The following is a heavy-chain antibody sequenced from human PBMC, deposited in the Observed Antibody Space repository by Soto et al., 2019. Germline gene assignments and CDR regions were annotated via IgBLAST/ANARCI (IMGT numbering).Heavy chain of an antibody. CDR3: AKGPTDGY. V-gene: IGHV3-23*01. CDR2: ITNSCDST. Sequence: EVQLLESEGGLVQPGGSLRLSCAASGFTFGRYVMNWVRQAPGKGLEWVSTITNSCDSTYYAGSVKGRFTISRDNSKNILYLQMNSLRAEDTAVYYCAKGPTDGYWGQGTLVTVSS. CDR1: GFTFGRYV. J-gene: IGHJ4*02.